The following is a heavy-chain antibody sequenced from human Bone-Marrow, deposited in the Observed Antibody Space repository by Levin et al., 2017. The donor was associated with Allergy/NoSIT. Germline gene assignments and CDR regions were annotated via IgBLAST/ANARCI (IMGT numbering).Heavy chain of an antibody. V-gene: IGHV3-23*01. J-gene: IGHJ4*02. D-gene: IGHD3-10*01. CDR2: ISGSGDST. Sequence: GGSPRLSCAASGFTFSNYAMSWVRQAPGKGLEWVSGISGSGDSTYDGDSVKGRFTISRDNSKNTLYLQMNSLRAEDTAVYYCAKDRDFYGSGSLGNWGQGTLVTVSS. CDR3: AKDRDFYGSGSLGN. CDR1: GFTFSNYA.